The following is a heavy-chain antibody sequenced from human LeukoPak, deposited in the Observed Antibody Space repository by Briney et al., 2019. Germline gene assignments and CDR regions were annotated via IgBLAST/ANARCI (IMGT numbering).Heavy chain of an antibody. CDR3: ARDSIAAAGLYYFDY. J-gene: IGHJ4*02. CDR1: GFTFSSYS. CDR2: ISSSSSYI. D-gene: IGHD6-13*01. Sequence: ETGGSLRLSCAASGFTFSSYSMNWVRQAPGKGLEWASSISSSSSYIYYADSVKGRFTISRDNAKNSLYLQMNSLRAEDTAVYYCARDSIAAAGLYYFDYWGQGTLVTVSS. V-gene: IGHV3-21*01.